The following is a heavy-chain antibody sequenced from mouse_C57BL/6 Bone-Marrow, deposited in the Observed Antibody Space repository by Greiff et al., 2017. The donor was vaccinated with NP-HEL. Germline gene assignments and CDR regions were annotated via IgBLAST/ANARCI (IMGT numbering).Heavy chain of an antibody. V-gene: IGHV1-69*01. CDR3: ARGAYYDLFFDY. CDR1: GYTFTSYW. CDR2: IDPSDSYT. J-gene: IGHJ2*01. Sequence: QVQLQQPGAELVMPGASVKLSCKASGYTFTSYWMHWVKQRPGQGVEWIGEIDPSDSYTNYNQKFKGKSTLTVDKSSSTAYMQLSSLTSEDSAVYYCARGAYYDLFFDYWGQGTTLTVSS. D-gene: IGHD2-10*01.